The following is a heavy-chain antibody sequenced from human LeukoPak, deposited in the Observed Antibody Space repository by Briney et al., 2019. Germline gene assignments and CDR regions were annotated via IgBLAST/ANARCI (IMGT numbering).Heavy chain of an antibody. CDR1: GGSISSHY. V-gene: IGHV4-59*11. Sequence: SETLSLTCTVSGGSISSHYWSWIRQPPGKGLEWIGYIDYSGSTNYNASLKSRVTISVDTSKNQFYLQMSSVTAADTAVYYCARGNVYCSGGSCYSFRFDPWGQGTLVTVSS. D-gene: IGHD2-15*01. CDR2: IDYSGST. J-gene: IGHJ5*02. CDR3: ARGNVYCSGGSCYSFRFDP.